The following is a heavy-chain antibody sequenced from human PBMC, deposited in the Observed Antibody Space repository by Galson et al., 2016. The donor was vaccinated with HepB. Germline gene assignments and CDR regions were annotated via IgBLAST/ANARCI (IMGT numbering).Heavy chain of an antibody. CDR3: AKDRRGDYIGYYYGMDV. V-gene: IGHV3-23*01. D-gene: IGHD4-17*01. CDR2: ISGSGGST. J-gene: IGHJ6*02. CDR1: GFTFSSYA. Sequence: SLRLSCAASGFTFSSYAMSWVRQVPGKGLEWVSGISGSGGSTYYADSVKGRFTISRDNSKNTLYLQMNSLRAEDTALYYCAKDRRGDYIGYYYGMDVWGQGTTVTVSS.